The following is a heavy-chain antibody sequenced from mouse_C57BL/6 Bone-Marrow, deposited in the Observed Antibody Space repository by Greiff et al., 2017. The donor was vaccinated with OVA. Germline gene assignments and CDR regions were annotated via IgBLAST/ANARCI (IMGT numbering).Heavy chain of an antibody. CDR3: ARDDGYYAMDY. J-gene: IGHJ4*01. D-gene: IGHD2-3*01. CDR2: ISNLAYSI. V-gene: IGHV5-15*01. Sequence: EVKLMESGGGLVQPGGSLKLSCAASGFTFSDYGMAWVRRAPRKGPEWVAFISNLAYSIYYADTVTGRFTISRENAKNTLYLEMSSLRSEDTAMYYCARDDGYYAMDYWGQGTSVTVSS. CDR1: GFTFSDYG.